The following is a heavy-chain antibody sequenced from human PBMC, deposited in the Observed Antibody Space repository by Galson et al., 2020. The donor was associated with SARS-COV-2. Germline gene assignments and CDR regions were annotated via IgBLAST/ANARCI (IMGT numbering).Heavy chain of an antibody. Sequence: SETLSLTCTVYGGSFSAYYWSWIRQPPGKGLEWIGDIYHSGRTNYNPSPKSPVTISVDTSKNQFSLNLGSVTAADAAVYYCARAPTSSGFLYYYYYGMDVWGQGTTVTVSS. CDR2: IYHSGRT. J-gene: IGHJ6*02. CDR3: ARAPTSSGFLYYYYYGMDV. CDR1: GGSFSAYY. D-gene: IGHD3-22*01. V-gene: IGHV4-34*01.